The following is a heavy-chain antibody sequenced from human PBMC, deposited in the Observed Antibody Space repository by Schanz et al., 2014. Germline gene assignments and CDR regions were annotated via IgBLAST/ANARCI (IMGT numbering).Heavy chain of an antibody. CDR1: GSDIRGFH. CDR2: IYTSGST. CDR3: AREVTGGVTGQWVGNWFDP. D-gene: IGHD1-20*01. V-gene: IGHV4-4*09. Sequence: QVQLQESGPGQVRPSETLSLTCTVSGSDIRGFHWSWIRQSPVKGLEWIGRIYTSGSTNYNPSLKSRVTIPVDPPKNQSPLNLRSVPAADTAVYYCAREVTGGVTGQWVGNWFDPWGQGALVTVSS. J-gene: IGHJ5*02.